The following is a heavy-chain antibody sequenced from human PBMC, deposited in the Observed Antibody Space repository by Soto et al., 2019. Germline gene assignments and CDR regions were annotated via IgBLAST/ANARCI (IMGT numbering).Heavy chain of an antibody. CDR2: ISNSGTFT. J-gene: IGHJ5*02. CDR1: GFSISDHY. V-gene: IGHV3-11*06. CDR3: GRPKIELLTYNWLDP. Sequence: VGSLRLSCAASGFSISDHYMSWIRQAPGKGLEWVSYISNSGTFTKYADSVKGRFSISRDNAKNTLYLQMNSLRAEDTAVYYCGRPKIELLTYNWLDPWGQGTLVRVPS. D-gene: IGHD2-15*01.